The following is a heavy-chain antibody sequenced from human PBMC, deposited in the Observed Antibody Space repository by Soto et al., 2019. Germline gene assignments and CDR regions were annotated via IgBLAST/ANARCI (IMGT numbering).Heavy chain of an antibody. CDR1: GGTXSSYA. Sequence: SXKVSFKASGGTXSSYAIRLVRQAPGQGLEWMGGIIPIFGTANYAQKLQGRVTITADKSTSTAYMELSSLRSEDTAVYYCARDRFTMVRGVPTTYYFDYWGQGTLGTVS. V-gene: IGHV1-69*06. CDR2: IIPIFGTA. D-gene: IGHD3-10*01. CDR3: ARDRFTMVRGVPTTYYFDY. J-gene: IGHJ4*02.